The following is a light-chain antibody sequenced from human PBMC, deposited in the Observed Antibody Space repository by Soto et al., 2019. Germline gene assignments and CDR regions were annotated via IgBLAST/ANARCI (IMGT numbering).Light chain of an antibody. CDR3: QQRSNWPPYT. J-gene: IGKJ2*01. Sequence: EIVLTQSPATLSLSPGERATLSCRASRSVSSFLAWYQQKPGQAPRLLIYDVSNRATGIPARFSGSGSGTDFTLTISSLEPEDFAVYYCQQRSNWPPYTFGQGTTLEIK. CDR2: DVS. V-gene: IGKV3-11*01. CDR1: RSVSSF.